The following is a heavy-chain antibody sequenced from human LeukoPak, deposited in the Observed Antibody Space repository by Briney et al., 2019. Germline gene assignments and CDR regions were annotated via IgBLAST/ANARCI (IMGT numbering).Heavy chain of an antibody. CDR3: ARVPKVRGVIRRWFDP. D-gene: IGHD3-10*01. J-gene: IGHJ5*02. Sequence: SETLSLTCAVYGGSFSGYYWSWIRQPPGKGLEWIGEINHSGSTNYNPSLKSRVTISVDTSKNQFSLKLSSVTAADTAVYYCARVPKVRGVIRRWFDPWGQGTLVTVSS. CDR1: GGSFSGYY. CDR2: INHSGST. V-gene: IGHV4-34*01.